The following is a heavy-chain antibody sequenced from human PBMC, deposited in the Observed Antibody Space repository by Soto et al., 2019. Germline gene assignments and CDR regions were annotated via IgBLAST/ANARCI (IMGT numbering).Heavy chain of an antibody. D-gene: IGHD5-18*01. V-gene: IGHV2-70*01. CDR2: IDWDDDK. CDR1: GFSLSTIGMC. Sequence: SGPTLVNPTQALTLTCTFSGFSLSTIGMCVSWIRQPPGKALEWLALIDWDDDKYYSTSLKTRLTISKDTSKNQVVLTMTNMHPADTDTYSCARSTFGYSYGYTRFKRNCFDPWGPGTLVTVSS. J-gene: IGHJ5*02. CDR3: ARSTFGYSYGYTRFKRNCFDP.